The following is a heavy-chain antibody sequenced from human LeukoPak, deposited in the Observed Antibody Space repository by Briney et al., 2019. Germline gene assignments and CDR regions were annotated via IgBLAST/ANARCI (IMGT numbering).Heavy chain of an antibody. CDR3: AKDRTVVVPAAISAVDY. J-gene: IGHJ4*02. CDR2: ISDGGGGT. V-gene: IGHV3-23*01. D-gene: IGHD2-2*02. CDR1: GFIFANYA. Sequence: GGSLRLSCAASGFIFANYAMNWVRQAPGKGLEWVSAISDGGGGTYYAASVKGRFTISRDNSKNTLYLQMNSLRAEDTAVYYCAKDRTVVVPAAISAVDYWGQGTLVTVSS.